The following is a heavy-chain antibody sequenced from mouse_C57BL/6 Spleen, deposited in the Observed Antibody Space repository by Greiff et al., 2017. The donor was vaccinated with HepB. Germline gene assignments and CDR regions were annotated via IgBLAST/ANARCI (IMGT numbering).Heavy chain of an antibody. J-gene: IGHJ1*03. CDR1: GFTFSSYA. D-gene: IGHD2-4*01. V-gene: IGHV5-9-1*02. Sequence: EVQVVESGEGLVKPGGSLKLSCAASGFTFSSYAMSWVRQTPEKRLEWVAYISSGGDYIYYADTVKGRFTISRDNARNTLYLQMSSLKSEDTAMYYCTRVKGLRGWYFDVWGTGTTVTVSS. CDR2: ISSGGDYI. CDR3: TRVKGLRGWYFDV.